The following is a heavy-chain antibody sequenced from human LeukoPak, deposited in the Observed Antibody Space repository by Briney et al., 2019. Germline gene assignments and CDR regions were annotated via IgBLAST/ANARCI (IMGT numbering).Heavy chain of an antibody. CDR2: IKQEGSEK. Sequence: PGGCLRLSCAAAGFTFSSYWMSWVRPAPGGGLEWVANIKQEGSEKYYVDSVKCRFTISRDNAKNSLYLQMNSLSAEDTAVYYCARDSISIVVVVAATPGPFGYWGQGTLVTVSS. J-gene: IGHJ4*02. CDR3: ARDSISIVVVVAATPGPFGY. CDR1: GFTFSSYW. V-gene: IGHV3-7*01. D-gene: IGHD2-15*01.